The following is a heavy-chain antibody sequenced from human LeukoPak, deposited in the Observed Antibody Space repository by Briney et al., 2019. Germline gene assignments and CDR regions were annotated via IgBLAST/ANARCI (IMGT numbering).Heavy chain of an antibody. CDR3: ARADVYGSGSYNFDF. CDR1: GVSISSRNW. CDR2: IYNSGST. Sequence: PSETLSLTCSVSGVSISSRNWWGWIRQPPGKGLEWIGEIYNSGSTNYNPSLKSRVTISLDKSENQFSLKLGSVNAADTAVYYCARADVYGSGSYNFDFWGQGTLVTVSS. J-gene: IGHJ4*02. V-gene: IGHV4-4*02. D-gene: IGHD3-10*01.